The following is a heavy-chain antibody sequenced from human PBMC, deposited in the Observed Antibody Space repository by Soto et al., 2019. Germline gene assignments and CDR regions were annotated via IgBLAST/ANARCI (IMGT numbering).Heavy chain of an antibody. CDR2: VYYSGTT. CDR1: SGSISSYY. Sequence: QVQLQESGPRLMKPSETLSLTCTVASGSISSYYWSWLRQPPGKGLEWIGYVYYSGTTTYNSSLTSRVTIARGPAKNHFSLTLNSVTAADTAVYDCARTPFYYVRLWTHLYYFAFWAQGALVTVSS. V-gene: IGHV4-59*01. CDR3: ARTPFYYVRLWTHLYYFAF. J-gene: IGHJ4*02. D-gene: IGHD3-10*02.